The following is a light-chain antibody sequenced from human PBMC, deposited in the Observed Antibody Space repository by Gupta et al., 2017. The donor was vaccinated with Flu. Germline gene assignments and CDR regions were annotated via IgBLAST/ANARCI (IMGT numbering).Light chain of an antibody. Sequence: SYELTQPPSVSVSPGQPASIACSGDKLGDKYSSWYQQRAGQSPVLVIYQDVKRPSGIPERFSGSNSGNTATLTISGTQAMDEADYYCQAWDSNTAWVFGTGTKVTVL. CDR1: KLGDKY. V-gene: IGLV3-1*01. J-gene: IGLJ1*01. CDR3: QAWDSNTAWV. CDR2: QDV.